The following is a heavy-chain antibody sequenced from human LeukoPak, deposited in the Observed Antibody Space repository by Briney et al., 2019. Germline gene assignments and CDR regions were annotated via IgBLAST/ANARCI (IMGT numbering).Heavy chain of an antibody. CDR3: ARHTYGYSFYYYMDV. CDR1: GFTFSDYY. CDR2: ISTSGSTI. J-gene: IGHJ6*03. D-gene: IGHD5-18*01. V-gene: IGHV3-11*01. Sequence: GGSLRLSCAASGFTFSDYYMSWIRQAPGKGLEWVSYISTSGSTIYYADSVKGRFTISSDNAKNSLYLQMNSLRAEDTAVYYCARHTYGYSFYYYMDVWGKGTTVTISS.